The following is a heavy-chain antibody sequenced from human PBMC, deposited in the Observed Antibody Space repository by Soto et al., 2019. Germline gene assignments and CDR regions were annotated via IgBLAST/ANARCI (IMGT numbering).Heavy chain of an antibody. Sequence: QVQLVQSGAEVKKPGSSVKVSCKASGGTFSSYAISWVRHAPGQGLEWMGGILPIVGTANYAQKLQARVTITADESTSTAYMELSRLRSADTAVYYCARGGEAVAGTGWFDPWGQGTLVTVSS. CDR1: GGTFSSYA. CDR3: ARGGEAVAGTGWFDP. D-gene: IGHD6-19*01. V-gene: IGHV1-69*01. CDR2: ILPIVGTA. J-gene: IGHJ5*02.